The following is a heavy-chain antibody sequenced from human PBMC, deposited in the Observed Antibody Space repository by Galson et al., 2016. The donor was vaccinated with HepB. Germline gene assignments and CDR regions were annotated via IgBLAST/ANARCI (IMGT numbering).Heavy chain of an antibody. V-gene: IGHV3-23*01. CDR2: ISGSSAT. Sequence: SLRLSCAASGFTFSNYGMSWVRQAPGKGLEWVSGISGSSATYYADSVKGRFTISRDNSKNTLFLQMNTLRAEDTAVYYCASALGIRDCYGMDVWGQGTTVTVSS. CDR1: GFTFSNYG. CDR3: ASALGIRDCYGMDV. J-gene: IGHJ6*02. D-gene: IGHD7-27*01.